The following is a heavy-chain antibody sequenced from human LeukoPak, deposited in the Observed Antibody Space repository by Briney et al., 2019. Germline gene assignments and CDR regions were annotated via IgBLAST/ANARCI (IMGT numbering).Heavy chain of an antibody. CDR1: GYTLTELS. V-gene: IGHV1-24*01. CDR2: FDPEDGET. CDR3: AREEWGSRRNSYYFYMDV. Sequence: ASVKVSCKVSGYTLTELSMHWVRQAPGKGLEWMGGFDPEDGETIYAQKFQGRVTMTEDTSTDTAYMELSSLRSEDTAVYYCAREEWGSRRNSYYFYMDVWGNGTTVTISS. J-gene: IGHJ6*03. D-gene: IGHD3-10*01.